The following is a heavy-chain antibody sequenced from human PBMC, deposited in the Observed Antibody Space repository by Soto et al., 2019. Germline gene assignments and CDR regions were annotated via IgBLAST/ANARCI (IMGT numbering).Heavy chain of an antibody. CDR2: MNPNSGNT. D-gene: IGHD4-4*01. CDR1: GYTFTSYD. Sequence: ASVKVSCKASGYTFTSYDINWVRQAPGQGLEWMGWMNPNSGNTGYAQKFQGRVTMTRNTSISTAYMELSSLRSEDTAVYYCARVGTGNYDYYYYYMDVWGKGTTVTVSS. CDR3: ARVGTGNYDYYYYYMDV. J-gene: IGHJ6*03. V-gene: IGHV1-8*01.